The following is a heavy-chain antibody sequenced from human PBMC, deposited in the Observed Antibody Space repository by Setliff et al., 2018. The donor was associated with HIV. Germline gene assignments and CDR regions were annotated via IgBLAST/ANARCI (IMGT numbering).Heavy chain of an antibody. CDR2: IIPIFGTA. CDR1: GGTFSSYA. J-gene: IGHJ4*02. V-gene: IGHV1-69*05. D-gene: IGHD6-13*01. Sequence: SVKVSCKASGGTFSSYAISWVRQAPGQGLEWMGGIIPIFGTANYAQKFQGRFTISRDNSKNTLYLQMNSLRAEDTAVYYCAKNLYRSGWSPLDYWGQGTLVTVSS. CDR3: AKNLYRSGWSPLDY.